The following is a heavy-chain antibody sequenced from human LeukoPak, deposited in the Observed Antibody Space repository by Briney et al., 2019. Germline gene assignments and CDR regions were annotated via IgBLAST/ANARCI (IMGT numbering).Heavy chain of an antibody. CDR2: IWYDGSNK. D-gene: IGHD6-13*01. J-gene: IGHJ4*02. CDR1: GFTFSSYG. V-gene: IGHV3-33*01. CDR3: ARGYYSGSRIDY. Sequence: GGSLRLSCAASGFTFSSYGMHWVRQAPGKGLEWVAVIWYDGSNKYYADSVKGRFTISRDNSKNTLYLQMNSLTADDTAVYYCARGYYSGSRIDYWGQGTLVTVSS.